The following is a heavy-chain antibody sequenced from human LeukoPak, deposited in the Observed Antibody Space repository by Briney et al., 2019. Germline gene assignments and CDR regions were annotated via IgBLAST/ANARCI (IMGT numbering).Heavy chain of an antibody. CDR3: TRGDGSGSF. V-gene: IGHV3-49*04. J-gene: IGHJ4*02. CDR2: VRSKAHGGTT. D-gene: IGHD3-10*01. CDR1: GVTFGDYA. Sequence: GGSLRLSCTASGVTFGDYAMSWGRQAPGKGLEWVGFVRSKAHGGTTEYAASVKGRFTISRDDSKSIAYLQMNSLKTEDTAVYYCTRGDGSGSFWGQGTLVTVSS.